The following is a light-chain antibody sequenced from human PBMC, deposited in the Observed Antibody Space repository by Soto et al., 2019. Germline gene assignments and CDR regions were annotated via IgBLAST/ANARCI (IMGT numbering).Light chain of an antibody. CDR2: GAS. CDR1: QSVSSSY. CDR3: QQYGNSPPNT. Sequence: EIVLTQSPGTLSLSPGERATLSCRASQSVSSSYLAWYQQKPGQAPRLLIYGASSRATGIPDRFSGSGSGTDFTFTISRLEPEDFAVYFCQQYGNSPPNTFGQGTKVEIK. J-gene: IGKJ2*01. V-gene: IGKV3-20*01.